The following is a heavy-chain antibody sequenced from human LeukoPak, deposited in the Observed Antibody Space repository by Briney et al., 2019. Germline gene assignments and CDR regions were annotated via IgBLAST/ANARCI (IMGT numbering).Heavy chain of an antibody. CDR2: ISSSVTTI. CDR3: ARASGGILDY. Sequence: GGSLRLSCAASGFTFSSYEMNWVRQAPGKGLEWVSYISSSVTTIYYADSVKGRFTISRDNAKKSLYLQMNSLRVDDTALYYCARASGGILDYWGQGTLVTVSS. CDR1: GFTFSSYE. V-gene: IGHV3-48*03. D-gene: IGHD2-15*01. J-gene: IGHJ4*02.